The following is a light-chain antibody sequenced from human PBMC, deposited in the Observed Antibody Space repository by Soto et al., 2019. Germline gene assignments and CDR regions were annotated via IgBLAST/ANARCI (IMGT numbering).Light chain of an antibody. J-gene: IGKJ2*01. CDR3: QQYGSSPLYT. Sequence: EIVLTQSPGTLYLSPGERATLSCRASQSVSSSYLVWYQQKPGQAPRLLIYGASSRASGIPDRFSGSGSGTDFTLTISRLEPEDFGVYYCQQYGSSPLYTFGQGTKLEIK. CDR2: GAS. CDR1: QSVSSSY. V-gene: IGKV3-20*01.